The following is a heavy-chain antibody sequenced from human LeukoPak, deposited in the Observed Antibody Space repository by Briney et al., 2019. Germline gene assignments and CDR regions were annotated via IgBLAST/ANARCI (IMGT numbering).Heavy chain of an antibody. CDR1: GGSTSSSDYY. Sequence: SETLSLTCTVSGGSTSSSDYYWGWVRQPPGKGLEWIGSIYYSGSTSYNPSLKSRVTISVDTSKNQFSLGLSSVTAADTAVYYCARYTSAYYFDFDYWGQGTLVTVSS. CDR2: IYYSGST. V-gene: IGHV4-39*01. J-gene: IGHJ4*02. CDR3: ARYTSAYYFDFDY. D-gene: IGHD3-22*01.